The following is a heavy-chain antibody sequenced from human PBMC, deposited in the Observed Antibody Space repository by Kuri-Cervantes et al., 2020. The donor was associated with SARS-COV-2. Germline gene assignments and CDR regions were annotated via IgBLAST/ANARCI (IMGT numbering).Heavy chain of an antibody. CDR3: ARDSHKRLYGEVLSLGDAFDI. CDR2: INAGNGNT. J-gene: IGHJ3*02. Sequence: GESLKISCAASGYTFTSYAMHSVRQAPGQRLEWMGWINAGNGNTKYSQKFQGRVTITRDTSASTDYMELSSLRSEDTAVYYCARDSHKRLYGEVLSLGDAFDIWGQGTMVTVSS. V-gene: IGHV1-3*01. CDR1: GYTFTSYA. D-gene: IGHD3-10*01.